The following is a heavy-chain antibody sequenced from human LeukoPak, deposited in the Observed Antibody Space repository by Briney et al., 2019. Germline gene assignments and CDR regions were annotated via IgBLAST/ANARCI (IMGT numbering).Heavy chain of an antibody. V-gene: IGHV3-74*01. J-gene: IGHJ4*02. D-gene: IGHD3-3*01. CDR2: VSSDGSIT. Sequence: GGSLRLSCAASGFTFSSYWMHWVRQAPGKGLVWVSRVSSDGSITDYTDSVKGRFTISRDNAKNTLYLQMNSLRAEDTAMYYCVRVVGGNDGRTFGYWAQGTLVTVSS. CDR3: VRVVGGNDGRTFGY. CDR1: GFTFSSYW.